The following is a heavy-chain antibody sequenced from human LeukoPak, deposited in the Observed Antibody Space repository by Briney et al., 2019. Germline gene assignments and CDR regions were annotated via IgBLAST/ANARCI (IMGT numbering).Heavy chain of an antibody. J-gene: IGHJ4*02. Sequence: PGGSLRLSCAASGFTVSTINYMYWVRQAPGKGLEWVSSIYTGGSTYYADSVKGRFTISRDDPKNTLYLQMNSLRADDAAVYYCTREISRFGIWGQGTRVTGSS. D-gene: IGHD3-16*01. CDR2: IYTGGST. CDR3: TREISRFGI. V-gene: IGHV3-66*01. CDR1: GFTVSTINY.